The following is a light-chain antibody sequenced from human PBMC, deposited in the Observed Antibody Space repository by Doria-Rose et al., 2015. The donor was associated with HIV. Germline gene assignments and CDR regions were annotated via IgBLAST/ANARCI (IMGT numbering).Light chain of an antibody. Sequence: AIRMTQSPSSLSASTGARVTITCRASQDISNYLAWYQQKPGKAPKLLIYAASTLQSGVPSRFSGSGSGTDFTLTISDLRSEDFATYYCQQYYSYPPTFGQGTKVEVK. V-gene: IGKV1-8*01. J-gene: IGKJ1*01. CDR3: QQYYSYPPT. CDR1: QDISNY. CDR2: AAS.